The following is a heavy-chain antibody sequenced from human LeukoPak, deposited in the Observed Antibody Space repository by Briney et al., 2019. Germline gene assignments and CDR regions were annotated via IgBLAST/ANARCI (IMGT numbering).Heavy chain of an antibody. CDR1: GFTFSGSA. D-gene: IGHD2-21*02. Sequence: GGSLRLSCAASGFTFSGSAMHWVRQAWGEGVEWVGRIRRKANSYATAYAASVKGKFTIYRDDSKKTAYLQMNSLKTEDTAVYYCTRSAYCGGDCYSGIDYWGQGTLVTVSS. V-gene: IGHV3-73*01. CDR3: TRSAYCGGDCYSGIDY. J-gene: IGHJ4*02. CDR2: IRRKANSYAT.